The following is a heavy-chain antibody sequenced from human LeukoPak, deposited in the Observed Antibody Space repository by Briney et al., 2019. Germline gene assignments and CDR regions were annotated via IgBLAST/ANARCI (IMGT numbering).Heavy chain of an antibody. Sequence: ASVKVSCKASGYTFTGYYMHWVRQAPGQGLEWMGWINPNSGGTNYAQKFQGRVTMTRDTSISTACMELSRLRSDDTAVYYCARESDLRGGGYYFDYWGQGTLVTVSS. D-gene: IGHD4-23*01. CDR3: ARESDLRGGGYYFDY. V-gene: IGHV1-2*02. CDR2: INPNSGGT. J-gene: IGHJ4*02. CDR1: GYTFTGYY.